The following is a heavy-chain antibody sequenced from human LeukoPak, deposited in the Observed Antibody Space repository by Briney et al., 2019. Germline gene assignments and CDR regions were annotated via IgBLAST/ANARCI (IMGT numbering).Heavy chain of an antibody. V-gene: IGHV4-38-2*02. CDR3: ARDRGVAVAGPPGY. CDR1: GYSISSGYY. D-gene: IGHD6-19*01. Sequence: PSETPSLTCAVSGYSISSGYYWGWIRQPPGKGLEWVGSIFHSGSTYYNPSLKSRVTISVDTSKNQFSLKLSSVTAADTAVYYCARDRGVAVAGPPGYWGQGTLVTVSS. J-gene: IGHJ4*02. CDR2: IFHSGST.